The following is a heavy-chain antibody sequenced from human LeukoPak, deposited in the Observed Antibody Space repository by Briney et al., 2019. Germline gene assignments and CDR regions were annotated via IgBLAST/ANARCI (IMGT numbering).Heavy chain of an antibody. CDR1: GGSISSSSYY. Sequence: SETLSLTCTVSGGSISSSSYYWGWIRQPPGKGLEWIGSIYYSGSTYYNPSLKSRVTISVGTSKNQFSLKLSSVSAADTAVYYCARDSGARGAVSDYWGQGTLVTVSS. CDR2: IYYSGST. CDR3: ARDSGARGAVSDY. J-gene: IGHJ4*02. D-gene: IGHD1-26*01. V-gene: IGHV4-39*07.